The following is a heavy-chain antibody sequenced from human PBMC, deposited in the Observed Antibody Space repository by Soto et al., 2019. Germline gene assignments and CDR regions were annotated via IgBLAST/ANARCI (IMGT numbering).Heavy chain of an antibody. CDR3: ARRTGSGSSGVYGMDF. CDR1: GFPFSGYA. CDR2: IYYDGSNK. Sequence: GGSLRLSCAASGFPFSGYAMHWVRQAPGKGLEWVAIIYYDGSNKFYADSVKGRFTISRDNSKNTLYLQMNSLRAEDTAVYYCARRTGSGSSGVYGMDFWGQGTTVTVSS. D-gene: IGHD3-22*01. J-gene: IGHJ6*02. V-gene: IGHV3-33*08.